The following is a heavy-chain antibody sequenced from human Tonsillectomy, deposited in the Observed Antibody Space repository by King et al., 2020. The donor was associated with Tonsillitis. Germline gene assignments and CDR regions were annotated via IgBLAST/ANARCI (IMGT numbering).Heavy chain of an antibody. CDR3: ARERGLTVRGIKGFDF. D-gene: IGHD3-10*01. V-gene: IGHV4-59*01. CDR2: IYYSGRT. J-gene: IGHJ4*02. CDR1: GGSISSYY. Sequence: VQLQESGPGLVKPSETLSLTCSVSGGSISSYYWSWIRQSPGKGLEWIGYIYYSGRTNYNPSLKSRVTISVDTSKNQFSLKLSSVTAADTAVYYCARERGLTVRGIKGFDFWGQGTLVTVSS.